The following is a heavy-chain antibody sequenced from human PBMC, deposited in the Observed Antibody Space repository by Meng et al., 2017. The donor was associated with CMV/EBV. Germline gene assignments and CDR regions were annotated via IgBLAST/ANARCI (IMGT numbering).Heavy chain of an antibody. CDR3: ASILHYCSSTSCSVDY. J-gene: IGHJ4*02. Sequence: GGPLRLSCAASGFTFSSYAMHWVRQAPGKGLEWVAVISYDGSNKYYADSVKGRFTISRDNSKNTLYLQMNSLRAEDTAVYYCASILHYCSSTSCSVDYWGQGTLVTVSS. D-gene: IGHD2-2*01. CDR2: ISYDGSNK. CDR1: GFTFSSYA. V-gene: IGHV3-30*04.